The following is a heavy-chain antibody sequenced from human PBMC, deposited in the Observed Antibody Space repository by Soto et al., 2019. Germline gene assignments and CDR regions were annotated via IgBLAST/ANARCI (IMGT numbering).Heavy chain of an antibody. CDR2: ISGSGGST. V-gene: IGHV3-23*01. CDR3: AKGQGELLAERDWLDP. D-gene: IGHD1-26*01. J-gene: IGHJ5*02. Sequence: EVQLLESGGGLVQPGGSLRLSCAASGFTFSSYAMSWVRQAPGTGLEWVSDISGSGGSTYYADSVKGRFTISRDNSKNTLYLQMNSLRAEDTAVYHRAKGQGELLAERDWLDPWGQGTLVSVSS. CDR1: GFTFSSYA.